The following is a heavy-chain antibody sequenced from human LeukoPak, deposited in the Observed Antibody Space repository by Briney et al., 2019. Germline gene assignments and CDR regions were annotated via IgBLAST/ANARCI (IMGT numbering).Heavy chain of an antibody. CDR1: GFTFSSYA. Sequence: PGGSLRLSCAASGFTFSSYAMHWVRQAPGKGLEWVAVISYDGSNKYYADSVKGRFTISRDNSKNTLYLQMNSLRAEDTAVYYCARSDCSTSCYEDAFDIWGQGTMVTVSS. D-gene: IGHD2-2*01. J-gene: IGHJ3*02. CDR3: ARSDCSTSCYEDAFDI. CDR2: ISYDGSNK. V-gene: IGHV3-30-3*01.